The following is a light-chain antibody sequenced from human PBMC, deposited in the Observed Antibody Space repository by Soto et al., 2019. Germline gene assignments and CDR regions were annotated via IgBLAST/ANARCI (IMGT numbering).Light chain of an antibody. V-gene: IGLV1-40*01. CDR1: SSNFGVGYD. Sequence: QSVLTQPPSVSGALGQRGTISCTGSSSNFGVGYDVHWYQQLPGTAPKLLIYGKNNRPSGVPDRFSGSKSGTAASLAITGLQVEDEADYYCQSYDSSLSNSVIFGGGTQLTVL. CDR3: QSYDSSLSNSVI. J-gene: IGLJ2*01. CDR2: GKN.